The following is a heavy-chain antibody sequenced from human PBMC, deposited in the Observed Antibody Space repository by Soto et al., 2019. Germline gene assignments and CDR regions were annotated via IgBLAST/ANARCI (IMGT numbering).Heavy chain of an antibody. V-gene: IGHV1-2*06. D-gene: IGHD2-2*01. J-gene: IGHJ1*01. CDR1: GYIFTDYY. CDR2: INPNSGGT. CDR3: ARAGSDCRNTNCYPVQY. Sequence: ASVKVSCKASGYIFTDYYMHWVRQAPGQELGWMGRINPNSGGTNYAQKFQGRVTMTRDTSASTAYMELSSLSSEDTAVYYCARAGSDCRNTNCYPVQYWGQGTLVTVSS.